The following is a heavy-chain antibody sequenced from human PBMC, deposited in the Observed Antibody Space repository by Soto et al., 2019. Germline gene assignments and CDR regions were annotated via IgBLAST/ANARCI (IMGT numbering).Heavy chain of an antibody. D-gene: IGHD3-9*01. Sequence: ASVKVSCKASGYTFTGYYMHWVRQAPGQGLEWMGWINPNSGGTNYAQKFQGRVTMTRDTSISTAYMELSRLRSDDTAVYYCAREGRYFDWSIPVGFDYWGQGTLVTVSS. CDR2: INPNSGGT. CDR1: GYTFTGYY. CDR3: AREGRYFDWSIPVGFDY. V-gene: IGHV1-2*02. J-gene: IGHJ4*02.